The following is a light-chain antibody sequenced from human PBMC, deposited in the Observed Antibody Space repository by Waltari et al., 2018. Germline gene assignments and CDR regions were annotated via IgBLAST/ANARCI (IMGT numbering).Light chain of an antibody. CDR1: GMGSKS. J-gene: IGLJ3*02. CDR3: QVWDGNNDVGV. Sequence: YVRTQPPSVSVAPGEAARVTCEVYGMGSKSVDGYQQKPGQAPVLVIYYDSDRPSWIPERFSGSNSGDTATLTLSRVEVGDEADYYCQVWDGNNDVGVFGGGTKLTVL. CDR2: YDS. V-gene: IGLV3-21*04.